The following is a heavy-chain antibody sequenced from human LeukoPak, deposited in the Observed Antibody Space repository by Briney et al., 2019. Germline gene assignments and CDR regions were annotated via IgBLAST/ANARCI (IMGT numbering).Heavy chain of an antibody. CDR2: INPSGGST. Sequence: ASVKVSCKASGYTFTSYYMHWVRQAPGQGLEWMGIINPSGGSTSYAQKFQGRVTMTRDTFTSTVYMELRSLRSDDTAVYYCAREELTVTTIHSFDYWGQGTLVTVSS. CDR3: AREELTVTTIHSFDY. J-gene: IGHJ4*02. D-gene: IGHD4-11*01. CDR1: GYTFTSYY. V-gene: IGHV1-46*01.